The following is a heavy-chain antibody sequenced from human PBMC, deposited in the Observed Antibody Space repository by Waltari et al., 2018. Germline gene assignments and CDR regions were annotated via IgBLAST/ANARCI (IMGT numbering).Heavy chain of an antibody. CDR3: ARGVIPAGIDY. D-gene: IGHD2-2*01. V-gene: IGHV4-4*07. CDR1: GGSISSYY. Sequence: QVQLQESGPGLVKPSETLSLTCTVSGGSISSYYWSWIRQPGGEGLELNGRIYTSGSTNYNPSLKSRVTMSVDTSKNQVSLKLSSVTAADTAGYYCARGVIPAGIDYWGQGTLVTVSS. CDR2: IYTSGST. J-gene: IGHJ4*02.